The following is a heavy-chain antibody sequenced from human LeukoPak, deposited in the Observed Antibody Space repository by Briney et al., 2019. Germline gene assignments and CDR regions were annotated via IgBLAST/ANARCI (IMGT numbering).Heavy chain of an antibody. V-gene: IGHV3-23*01. CDR1: GFTFRTYA. Sequence: GGSLRLSCTGSGFTFRTYAFSWVRQAPGKGLEWVSATGSNGVTYYADSVKGRFTISRDNSKNALCLQMNGLRADDTAVYYCGIRDTSDYYVFWGQGTLVTVSS. D-gene: IGHD3-22*01. CDR2: TGSNGVT. CDR3: GIRDTSDYYVF. J-gene: IGHJ4*02.